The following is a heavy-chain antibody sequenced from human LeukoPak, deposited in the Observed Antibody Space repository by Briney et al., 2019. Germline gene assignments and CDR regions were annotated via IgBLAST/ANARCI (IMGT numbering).Heavy chain of an antibody. D-gene: IGHD4-23*01. CDR2: INPSGGST. V-gene: IGHV1-46*01. CDR3: ARDLVVTPSGEDY. Sequence: ASVKVFCKASGYTFTSYYMHWVRQAPGQGLEWMGIINPSGGSTSYAQKFQGRVTMTRDTSTSTVYMELSSLRSEDTAMYYCARDLVVTPSGEDYWGQGTLVTVSS. CDR1: GYTFTSYY. J-gene: IGHJ4*02.